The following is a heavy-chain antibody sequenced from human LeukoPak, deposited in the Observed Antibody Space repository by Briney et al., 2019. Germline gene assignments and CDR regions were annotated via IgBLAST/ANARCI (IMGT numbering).Heavy chain of an antibody. V-gene: IGHV4-34*01. CDR2: INHSGST. CDR3: ARGDSSGYYRTSYYFDY. J-gene: IGHJ4*02. Sequence: PSETLSLTCAVYGGSFSGYYWSWIRQPPGKGLEWIGEINHSGSTNYNPSLKSRVTISVDTSKNQFSLKLSSVTAADTAVYYCARGDSSGYYRTSYYFDYWGQGTLVTVSS. D-gene: IGHD3-22*01. CDR1: GGSFSGYY.